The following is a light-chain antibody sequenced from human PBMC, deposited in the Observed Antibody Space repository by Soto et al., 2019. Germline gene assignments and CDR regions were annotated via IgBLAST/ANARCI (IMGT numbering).Light chain of an antibody. Sequence: QSALTQPRSVSGSPGQSVTISCTGTSSDVGGYNFVSWYQHHPGKAPKLMIYNVIQRPSGVPDRFSASKSGNTASLTISGLQAEDEADYYCCSYAGSYTHVFGTGTKV. J-gene: IGLJ1*01. CDR1: SSDVGGYNF. V-gene: IGLV2-11*01. CDR2: NVI. CDR3: CSYAGSYTHV.